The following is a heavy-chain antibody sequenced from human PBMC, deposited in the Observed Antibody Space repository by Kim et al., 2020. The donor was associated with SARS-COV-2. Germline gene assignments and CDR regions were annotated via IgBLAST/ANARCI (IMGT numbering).Heavy chain of an antibody. D-gene: IGHD3-10*01. CDR3: AKDGANVKSGFDS. Sequence: YYAYSVKGRFTVSRDNSKGTLYLQMNSLRVEDTAVYYCAKDGANVKSGFDSWGQGTLVIVSS. J-gene: IGHJ4*02. V-gene: IGHV3-30*02.